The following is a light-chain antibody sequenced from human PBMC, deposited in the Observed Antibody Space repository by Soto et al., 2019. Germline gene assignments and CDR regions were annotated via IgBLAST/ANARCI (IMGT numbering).Light chain of an antibody. Sequence: ELVMTQSPATLSLSPGERAALSCRASQSINSELAWYQQKPGQPPRRLIYVASTRATGVPARFPGSESGSEFPLTISGLQSEDFAVYYCQQGCNWPLTFGPGNRLEI. CDR3: QQGCNWPLT. CDR1: QSINSE. J-gene: IGKJ2*01. V-gene: IGKV3-15*01. CDR2: VAS.